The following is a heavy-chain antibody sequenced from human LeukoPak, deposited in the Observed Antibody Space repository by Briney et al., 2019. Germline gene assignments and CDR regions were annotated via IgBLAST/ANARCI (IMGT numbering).Heavy chain of an antibody. CDR1: GFTFSTYW. CDR3: ARETPTVPDALDD. D-gene: IGHD4-23*01. Sequence: GGSLRLSCAASGFTFSTYWMSWVRQAPGKELEWVAYIKQDGSEKYYVDSVKGRFTISRDNAKNSLYLQMNSLRAEDTAVYYCARETPTVPDALDDWGQGTMVTVSS. V-gene: IGHV3-7*01. CDR2: IKQDGSEK. J-gene: IGHJ3*01.